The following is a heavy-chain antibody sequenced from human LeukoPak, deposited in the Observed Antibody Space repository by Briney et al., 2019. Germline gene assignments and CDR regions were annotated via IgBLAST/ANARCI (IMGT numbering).Heavy chain of an antibody. Sequence: GGSLRLSCAASGFIFSDSAMHWVRQASGKGLEWVGRIRSKANSNATSYVESVKGRFTVSRDDSKNTAYLQMNSLKTEDTAVYYCAGHSSSNGDYYFDSWGQGTPVTVSS. CDR1: GFIFSDSA. D-gene: IGHD4-17*01. CDR3: AGHSSSNGDYYFDS. V-gene: IGHV3-73*01. CDR2: IRSKANSNAT. J-gene: IGHJ4*02.